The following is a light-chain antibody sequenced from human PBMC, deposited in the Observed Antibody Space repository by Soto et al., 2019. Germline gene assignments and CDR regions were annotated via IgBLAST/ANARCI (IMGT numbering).Light chain of an antibody. V-gene: IGLV2-14*03. CDR2: DVS. CDR3: SSYSSRTPLV. CDR1: SSDVGGYNY. J-gene: IGLJ2*01. Sequence: QSVLTQPASVSGSPGQSITISCTGTSSDVGGYNYVSWYQQHPGKAPKLLIYDVSNRPSGVSDRFSRSKSGNTASLTISGLQAEDEADYYCSSYSSRTPLVFGGGTKVTVL.